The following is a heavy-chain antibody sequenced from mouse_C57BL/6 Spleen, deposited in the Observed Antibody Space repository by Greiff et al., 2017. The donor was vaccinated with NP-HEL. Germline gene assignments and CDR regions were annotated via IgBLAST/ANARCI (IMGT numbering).Heavy chain of an antibody. D-gene: IGHD1-1*01. Sequence: EVHLVESGGGLVQPGGSLKLSCAASGFTFSDYYMYWVRQTPEKRLEWVAYISNGGGSTYYPDTVKGRFTISRDNAKNTLYLQMSRLKSEDTAMYYCARWLLRWGAMDYWGQGTSVTVSS. V-gene: IGHV5-12*01. CDR3: ARWLLRWGAMDY. J-gene: IGHJ4*01. CDR1: GFTFSDYY. CDR2: ISNGGGST.